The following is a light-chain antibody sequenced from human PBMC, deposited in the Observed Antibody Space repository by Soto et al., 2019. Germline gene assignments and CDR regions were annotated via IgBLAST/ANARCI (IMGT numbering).Light chain of an antibody. CDR1: SSDVGSYNL. CDR3: CSYAGSSTVV. J-gene: IGLJ2*01. V-gene: IGLV2-23*01. Sequence: QSALTQPASVSGSPGQSITISCTGTSSDVGSYNLVSWYQQHPGKAPKLMIYDANKRPSGVSNRFSGSKSGNMASLTISGLQAEDEADYYCCSYAGSSTVVFGGGTKLTVL. CDR2: DAN.